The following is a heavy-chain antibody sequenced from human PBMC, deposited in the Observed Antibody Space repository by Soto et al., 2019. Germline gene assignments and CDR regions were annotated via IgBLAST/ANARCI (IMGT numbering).Heavy chain of an antibody. CDR2: INHSGST. CDR1: GGSFSGYY. J-gene: IGHJ5*02. V-gene: IGHV4-34*01. CDR3: ARGARAAAGTNWFDP. D-gene: IGHD6-13*01. Sequence: SETLSLTCAVYGGSFSGYYWSWIRQPPGKGLEWIGEINHSGSTNYNPSLKSRVTISVDTSKNQFSLKLSSVTAADTAVYYCARGARAAAGTNWFDPWGQGTLVTSPQ.